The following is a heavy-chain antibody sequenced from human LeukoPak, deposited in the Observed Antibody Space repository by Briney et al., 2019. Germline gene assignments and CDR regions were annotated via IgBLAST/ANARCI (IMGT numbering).Heavy chain of an antibody. Sequence: MTSETLSLTCAVYGESFSGYYWSWIRQPPAKGLEWIGEINHSGSTNYNPSLKSRVTISIDTSKNQFSLKLTSVTASDTDVYYCAREVVRANSYWGQGTLVTVSS. CDR3: AREVVRANSY. V-gene: IGHV4-34*01. J-gene: IGHJ4*02. D-gene: IGHD3-10*01. CDR2: INHSGST. CDR1: GESFSGYY.